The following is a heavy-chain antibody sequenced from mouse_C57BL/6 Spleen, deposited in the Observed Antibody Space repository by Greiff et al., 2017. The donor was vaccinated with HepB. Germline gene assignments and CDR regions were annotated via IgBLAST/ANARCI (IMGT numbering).Heavy chain of an antibody. Sequence: QVQLQQPGAELVKPGASVKLSCKASGYTFTSYWMHWVKQRPGQGLEWIGYINPSNGGTNYNEKFKSKATLSVDKSSSTAYMQLSSLTSEDSAVYYCAITAVPLCGAMDYWGQGTSVTVSS. D-gene: IGHD1-1*01. V-gene: IGHV1-53*01. CDR1: GYTFTSYW. CDR3: AITAVPLCGAMDY. J-gene: IGHJ4*01. CDR2: INPSNGGT.